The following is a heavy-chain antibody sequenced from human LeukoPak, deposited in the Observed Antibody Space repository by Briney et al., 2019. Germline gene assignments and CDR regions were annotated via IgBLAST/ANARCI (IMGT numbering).Heavy chain of an antibody. CDR3: ARDQARLGAVALNWYFDL. J-gene: IGHJ2*01. CDR1: GGTFSSYA. CDR2: IIPIFGPA. V-gene: IGHV1-69*05. Sequence: SVKVSCKASGGTFSSYAISWVRQAPGQGLEWMGGIIPIFGPANYAQKFQGRVTITTDESTSTAYMGLSSLRSEDTAVYYCARDQARLGAVALNWYFDLWGRGTLVTVSS. D-gene: IGHD6-19*01.